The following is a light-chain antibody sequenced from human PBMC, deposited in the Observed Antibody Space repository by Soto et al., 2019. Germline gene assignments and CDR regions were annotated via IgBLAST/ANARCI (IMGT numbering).Light chain of an antibody. CDR1: SSNIGSNY. Sequence: QSVLTRPPSVSAAPGQKVTISCSGSSSNIGSNYVSWYQQLPGTAPKLLIYDNNKRPSGIPDRFSGSKSGTSATLGITGLQTGDEADYYCGTWDSSLSAAVFGGGTKVTVL. J-gene: IGLJ2*01. CDR2: DNN. V-gene: IGLV1-51*01. CDR3: GTWDSSLSAAV.